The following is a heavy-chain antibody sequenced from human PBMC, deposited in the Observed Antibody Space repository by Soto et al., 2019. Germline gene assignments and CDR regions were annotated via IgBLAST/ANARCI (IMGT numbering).Heavy chain of an antibody. D-gene: IGHD6-25*01. CDR3: TRNGSSPASLSHYSGMDV. Sequence: QVQLVQSGAEVKEPGSSVRVSCKASGGSFGNFIMNWVRQTPGQGLEWMGGIVPMLGTPTYAEKFKGRVTMSATGSTSTPAVDLTSLRSADTAIDSCTRNGSSPASLSHYSGMDVWGQGTTVTVSS. J-gene: IGHJ6*02. V-gene: IGHV1-69*01. CDR2: IVPMLGTP. CDR1: GGSFGNFI.